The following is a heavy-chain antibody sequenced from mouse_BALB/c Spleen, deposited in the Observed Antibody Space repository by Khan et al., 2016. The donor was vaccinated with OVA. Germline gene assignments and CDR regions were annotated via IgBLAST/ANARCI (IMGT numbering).Heavy chain of an antibody. Sequence: EVKLVESGGGLVKPGGSLKLSCAASGFTFSNYGVSWVRQTPEKRLEWVASISSGDTTYYPDSVKGRFTISRDNARNILYLQMSSLRSEDTAMYXCARDDWFAYWGQGTLVTVSA. V-gene: IGHV5-6-5*01. CDR2: ISSGDTT. J-gene: IGHJ3*01. CDR1: GFTFSNYG. CDR3: ARDDWFAY.